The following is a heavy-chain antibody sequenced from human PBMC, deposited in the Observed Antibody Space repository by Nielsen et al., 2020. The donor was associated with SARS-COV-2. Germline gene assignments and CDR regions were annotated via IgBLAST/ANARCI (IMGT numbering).Heavy chain of an antibody. Sequence: GESLKISCAASGFPFSSYAFHWVRQAPGKGLEWVAFISYDGSFEYYADSVKGRFTISRDSSENTVYLQMNRLRAEDTAVYYCSKGRGTYCTGDCYEYDYWGQGTLVTVSS. CDR1: GFPFSSYA. CDR2: ISYDGSFE. V-gene: IGHV3-30-3*01. D-gene: IGHD2-21*02. J-gene: IGHJ4*02. CDR3: SKGRGTYCTGDCYEYDY.